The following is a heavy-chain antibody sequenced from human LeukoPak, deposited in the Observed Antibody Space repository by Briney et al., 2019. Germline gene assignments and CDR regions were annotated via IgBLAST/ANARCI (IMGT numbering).Heavy chain of an antibody. CDR3: ARPAYCDGTNCGYWLDP. V-gene: IGHV1-46*01. J-gene: IGHJ5*02. CDR2: INPRGDIT. CDR1: GSTFTWFL. D-gene: IGHD2-21*01. Sequence: ASVKVSRKTYGSTFTWFLIHWVRQAPGQGLEWVGTINPRGDITSYAQRFQGRVTLTEDTSTSTFYMELSSLTSDDTAVYFCARPAYCDGTNCGYWLDPWGPGTLVTVSS.